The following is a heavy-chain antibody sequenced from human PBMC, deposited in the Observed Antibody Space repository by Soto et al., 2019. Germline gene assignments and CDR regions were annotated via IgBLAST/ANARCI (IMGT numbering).Heavy chain of an antibody. Sequence: QVQLQESGPGLVKPSGTLSLTCAVSGDSITNTNWWSWVRQPPGKGLEWIGEVFHSGSTNYNPSLKSRVTISMDKSKNQFSLKLSSVTAADTAMYYCARDIGMIPDQWGQGILVTVSS. CDR1: GDSITNTNW. V-gene: IGHV4-4*02. CDR3: ARDIGMIPDQ. D-gene: IGHD3-16*01. J-gene: IGHJ4*02. CDR2: VFHSGST.